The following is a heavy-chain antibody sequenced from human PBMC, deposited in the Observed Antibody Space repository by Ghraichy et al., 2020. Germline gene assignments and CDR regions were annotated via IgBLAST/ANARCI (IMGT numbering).Heavy chain of an antibody. J-gene: IGHJ4*02. CDR1: GFTFGSYG. D-gene: IGHD3-22*01. Sequence: GGSLRLSCAASGFTFGSYGMHWVRQAPGKGLEWVAVISYDGSNKYYADSVKGRFTISRDNSKNTLYLQMNSLRAEDTAVYYCAKGNVVVINHLDYWGQGTLVTVSS. CDR2: ISYDGSNK. CDR3: AKGNVVVINHLDY. V-gene: IGHV3-30*18.